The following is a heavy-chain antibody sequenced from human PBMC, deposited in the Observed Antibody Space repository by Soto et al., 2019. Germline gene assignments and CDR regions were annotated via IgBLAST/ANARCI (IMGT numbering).Heavy chain of an antibody. J-gene: IGHJ4*02. CDR3: ATGVDTAKAGY. Sequence: VQLVESGGDLIQPGGSLRLSCAASGFSFNNNHMTWVRQAPGRGPEWVSTIYYNGNTYHADSVKGRFTISRDTSKNMLYLQMNSRRAEDTAVYYCATGVDTAKAGYWGQGTLVTVSS. CDR2: IYYNGNT. D-gene: IGHD5-18*01. V-gene: IGHV3-53*01. CDR1: GFSFNNNH.